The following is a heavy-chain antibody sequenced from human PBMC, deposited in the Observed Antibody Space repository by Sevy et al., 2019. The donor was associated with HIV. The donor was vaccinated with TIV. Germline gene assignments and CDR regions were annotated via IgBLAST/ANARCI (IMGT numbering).Heavy chain of an antibody. CDR3: AKDGIDSSVYGSNWFDF. CDR2: ISGSGQSS. V-gene: IGHV3-23*01. D-gene: IGHD3-22*01. J-gene: IGHJ5*01. CDR1: GFTFTSYA. Sequence: GGSLRLSCAASGFTFTSYAMYWVRQAPGKGLEWVAAISGSGQSSFYADSVKGRFTVSRDGSKNTLFLQMDSLRVEDTALYYCAKDGIDSSVYGSNWFDFWGQGTPVTVSS.